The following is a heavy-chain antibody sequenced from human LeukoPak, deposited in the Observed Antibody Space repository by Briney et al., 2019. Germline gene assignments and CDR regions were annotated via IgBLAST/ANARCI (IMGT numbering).Heavy chain of an antibody. D-gene: IGHD3-22*01. V-gene: IGHV1-2*02. CDR2: INPNSGGT. Sequence: ASVKVSCKASGYTFTGYYMHWVRQAPGQGLEWMGWINPNSGGTNYAQKCQGRVTMTRVTSISTAYMELSRLRSDDTAVYYCARFRFDYYDSSGTSNWFDPWGQGTLVTVSS. CDR3: ARFRFDYYDSSGTSNWFDP. CDR1: GYTFTGYY. J-gene: IGHJ5*02.